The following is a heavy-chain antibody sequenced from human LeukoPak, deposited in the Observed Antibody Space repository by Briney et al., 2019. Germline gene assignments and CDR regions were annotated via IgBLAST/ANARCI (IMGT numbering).Heavy chain of an antibody. J-gene: IGHJ4*02. CDR1: GASTASHY. CDR3: ATIKRGSTYGYFDF. V-gene: IGHV4-59*11. Sequence: PSETLSLTCTVSGASTASHYWTWLRQPPGKELEWIAYMFDTVSTKSNPSLKSRLTLSVDTSKKHLSLRLAFVTAADTAVYYCATIKRGSTYGYFDFWGQGIKVTVSS. CDR2: MFDTVST. D-gene: IGHD5-18*01.